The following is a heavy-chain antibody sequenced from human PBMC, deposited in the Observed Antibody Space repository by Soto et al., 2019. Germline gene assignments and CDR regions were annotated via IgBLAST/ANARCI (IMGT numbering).Heavy chain of an antibody. CDR3: ARGHCSSTSCYGSDYYYGLDV. CDR1: GYTFTGYY. V-gene: IGHV1-2*02. J-gene: IGHJ6*02. Sequence: GASVKVSCKASGYTFTGYYMHWVRQAPGQGLEWMGWINPNSGDTSYAQKFQGRVTMTRDTSITTAYMELSRLRSDDTAVYYCARGHCSSTSCYGSDYYYGLDVWGQGATVTVYS. D-gene: IGHD2-2*01. CDR2: INPNSGDT.